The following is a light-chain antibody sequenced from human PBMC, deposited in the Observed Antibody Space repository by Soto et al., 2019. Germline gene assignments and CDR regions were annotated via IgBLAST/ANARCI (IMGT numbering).Light chain of an antibody. J-gene: IGKJ1*01. CDR1: QTISSW. V-gene: IGKV1-5*03. CDR3: QQSYSTHRWT. CDR2: KAS. Sequence: DIQMTQSPSTLSGSVGDRVTITCRASQTISSWLAWYQQKPGKAPKLLIYKASTLKSGVPSRFSGSGSGTDFTLTISSLQPEDFATYYCQQSYSTHRWTFGQGTKVDIK.